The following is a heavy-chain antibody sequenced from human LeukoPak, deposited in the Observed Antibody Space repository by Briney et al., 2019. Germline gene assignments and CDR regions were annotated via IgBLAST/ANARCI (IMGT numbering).Heavy chain of an antibody. V-gene: IGHV3-74*01. Sequence: GGSLRLSCAASGFTFSSYWMHWVRQAQGKGLVWVSRIQTDGSSTNYADSVKGRFTISRDDAKNSLYLQMNSLRAEDTAVYYCARPQTGYWGQGTLVTVSS. D-gene: IGHD1-14*01. CDR1: GFTFSSYW. CDR2: IQTDGSST. J-gene: IGHJ4*02. CDR3: ARPQTGY.